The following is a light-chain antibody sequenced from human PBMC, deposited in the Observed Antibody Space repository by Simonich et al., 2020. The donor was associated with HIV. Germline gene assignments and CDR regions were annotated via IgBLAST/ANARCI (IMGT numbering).Light chain of an antibody. CDR2: DVG. Sequence: QSALTQPASVSGSPGQSITISCTGTSRDIGDYNFVSWYQQHPGKAPKLMIYDVGNRPSGVSIRFSGSKSGNTASLTISGLLAEDEADYYCCSYAGSYVVFGGGTKLTVL. CDR1: SRDIGDYNF. V-gene: IGLV2-14*03. CDR3: CSYAGSYVV. J-gene: IGLJ2*01.